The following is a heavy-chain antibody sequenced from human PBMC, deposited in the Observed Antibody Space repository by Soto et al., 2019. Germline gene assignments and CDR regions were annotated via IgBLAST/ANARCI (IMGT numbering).Heavy chain of an antibody. CDR3: ARGNEREVHSSNYFGEFEI. J-gene: IGHJ3*02. Sequence: SNPLPLTFTVSGGSISSGGYYWSWIRQHPGKGLEWIGYIYYSGSTYYNPSLKSRVTISVDTSKNQFSLKLSSATAADTAVYYWARGNEREVHSSNYFGEFEIWGERTMVT. CDR1: GGSISSGGYY. CDR2: IYYSGST. D-gene: IGHD3-22*01. V-gene: IGHV4-31*03.